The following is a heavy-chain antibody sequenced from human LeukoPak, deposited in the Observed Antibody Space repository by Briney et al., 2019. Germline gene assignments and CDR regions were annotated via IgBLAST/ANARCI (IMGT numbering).Heavy chain of an antibody. J-gene: IGHJ4*02. V-gene: IGHV3-30*18. Sequence: GGSLRLSCAASGFTFSSYGMHWVRQAPGKGLEWAAVISYDGNKKYYADSVKGRFTISRDDSKNTLYFQMNSLRADDTAVYYCANPGRYSSGWVFPPCFDYWGQGTLVTVSS. CDR3: ANPGRYSSGWVFPPCFDY. D-gene: IGHD6-19*01. CDR1: GFTFSSYG. CDR2: ISYDGNKK.